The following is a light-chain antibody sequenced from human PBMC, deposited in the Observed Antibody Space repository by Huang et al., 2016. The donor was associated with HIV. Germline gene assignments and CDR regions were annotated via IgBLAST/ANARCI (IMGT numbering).Light chain of an antibody. J-gene: IGKJ5*01. Sequence: IVMTQSPLFLPVTPGEPASISCRSSQSLLHTNGYSYVDWYLQKPGQSPQLLIYLRSNRASGVPDRFSGSGSVLDFTLKISSVEAEDVGIYYCMQALQNPHTFGQGTRLEIK. CDR3: MQALQNPHT. CDR1: QSLLHTNGYSY. CDR2: LRS. V-gene: IGKV2-28*01.